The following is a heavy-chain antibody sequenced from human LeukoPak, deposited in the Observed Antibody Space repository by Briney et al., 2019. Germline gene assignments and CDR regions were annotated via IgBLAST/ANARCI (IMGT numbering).Heavy chain of an antibody. CDR2: IRSKANSYAT. J-gene: IGHJ5*02. CDR3: THYDFWSGRNWFDP. D-gene: IGHD3-3*01. V-gene: IGHV3-73*01. Sequence: GGSLRLSCAASGFTFSGSAMHWVRQASGKGLEWVGRIRSKANSYATAYAASVKGRFTISRDDSKNTAYLQMNSLKTEDTAVYYCTHYDFWSGRNWFDPWGQGTLVTVSS. CDR1: GFTFSGSA.